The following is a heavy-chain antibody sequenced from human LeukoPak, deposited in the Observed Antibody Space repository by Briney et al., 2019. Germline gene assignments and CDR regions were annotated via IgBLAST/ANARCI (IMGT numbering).Heavy chain of an antibody. CDR2: IKQDGSEK. CDR3: ARGGLWPD. V-gene: IGHV3-7*01. Sequence: PGGSLRLSCAASGFTLSSYWMSWVRQAPGKGLEWVANIKQDGSEKYYVDSVKGRFTISRDNGKNSLYLQMNSLRAEDTAVYYCARGGLWPDWGQGTLVTVSS. D-gene: IGHD3-16*01. CDR1: GFTLSSYW. J-gene: IGHJ4*02.